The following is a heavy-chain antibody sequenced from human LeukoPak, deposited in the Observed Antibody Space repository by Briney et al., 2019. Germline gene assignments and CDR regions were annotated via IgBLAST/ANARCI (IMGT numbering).Heavy chain of an antibody. V-gene: IGHV4-59*08. CDR3: ARLHRSTSRTFDP. CDR1: GGSISSYY. D-gene: IGHD2-2*01. Sequence: PSETLSLTCTVSGGSISSYYWSWIRQPPGKGLEWIGYIYYSGSTNYNPSLKSRVTKSVDTSKNQFSLKLSSVTAADTAVYYCARLHRSTSRTFDPWGQGTLVTVSS. J-gene: IGHJ5*02. CDR2: IYYSGST.